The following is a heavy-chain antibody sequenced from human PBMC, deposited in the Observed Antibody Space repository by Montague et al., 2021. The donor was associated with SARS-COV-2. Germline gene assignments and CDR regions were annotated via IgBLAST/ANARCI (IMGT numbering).Heavy chain of an antibody. CDR2: INHGGST. CDR3: ARLGEGVVPAPILGVGPFYSYYDMDV. V-gene: IGHV4-34*01. J-gene: IGHJ6*03. Sequence: LRLSCAVHGGSFSGYYWNWIRQPPGKGLEWIGEINHGGSTNYNPSLQSRITISADTSKNQFSLKVTSVAAADTAVYYCARLGEGVVPAPILGVGPFYSYYDMDVWGKGTTVTVYS. CDR1: GGSFSGYY. D-gene: IGHD2-2*02.